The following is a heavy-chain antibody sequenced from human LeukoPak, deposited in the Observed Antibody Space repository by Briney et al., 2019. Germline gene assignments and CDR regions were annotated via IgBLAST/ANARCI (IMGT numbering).Heavy chain of an antibody. V-gene: IGHV4-38-2*01. D-gene: IGHD3-9*01. Sequence: PSETLSLTCAVSGYSISSGYYWGWIRQPPGKGLEWIGSIYHSGSTYYNPSLKSRVTISVDTSKNQFSLKLSSVTAADTAVYYCARHTPKYYDILTGYPDYWGQGTLVTVSS. CDR3: ARHTPKYYDILTGYPDY. J-gene: IGHJ4*02. CDR1: GYSISSGYY. CDR2: IYHSGST.